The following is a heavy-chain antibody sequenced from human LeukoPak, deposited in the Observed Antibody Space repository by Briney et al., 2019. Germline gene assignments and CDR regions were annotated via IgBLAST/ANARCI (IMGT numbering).Heavy chain of an antibody. CDR1: VYTFTSYG. CDR2: ISAYNGNT. CDR3: ARGIPIVVVPAAIRDYYYYYYMDV. J-gene: IGHJ6*03. D-gene: IGHD2-2*01. V-gene: IGHV1-18*01. Sequence: ASVTVSFKASVYTFTSYGISWVRQAPGQGLEWMGWISAYNGNTNYAQKLQGRVSMTTDTSTSTAYMELRSLRSDDTAVYYCARGIPIVVVPAAIRDYYYYYYMDVWGKGTTVTVSS.